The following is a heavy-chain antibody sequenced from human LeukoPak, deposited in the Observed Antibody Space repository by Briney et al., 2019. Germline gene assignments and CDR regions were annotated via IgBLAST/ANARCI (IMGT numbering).Heavy chain of an antibody. J-gene: IGHJ4*02. CDR2: ISAYNGNT. V-gene: IGHV1-18*01. Sequence: ASVKVSCKASRYTFTRYGISWVRQAPGQGLAWMGCISAYNGNTNYAQELQGRVTMTTDTSTSTAYIELRSLRSDDTAVYYWARDRGSGAYYFDYWGQGTLVTVSS. CDR1: RYTFTRYG. CDR3: ARDRGSGAYYFDY. D-gene: IGHD6-19*01.